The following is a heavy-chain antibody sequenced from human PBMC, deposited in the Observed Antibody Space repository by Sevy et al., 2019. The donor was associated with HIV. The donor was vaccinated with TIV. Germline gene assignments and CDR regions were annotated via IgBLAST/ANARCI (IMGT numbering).Heavy chain of an antibody. Sequence: GGSLRLSCAASGFTFSSYAMHWVRQAPGKGLEWVAVISYDGSNKYYADSVKGRFTISRDNSKNTLYLQMNSLRAEDTAVYYCAREARYCTNGLCYYYYGMDVWGQGTTVTVSS. V-gene: IGHV3-30*04. CDR3: AREARYCTNGLCYYYYGMDV. CDR2: ISYDGSNK. CDR1: GFTFSSYA. J-gene: IGHJ6*02. D-gene: IGHD2-8*01.